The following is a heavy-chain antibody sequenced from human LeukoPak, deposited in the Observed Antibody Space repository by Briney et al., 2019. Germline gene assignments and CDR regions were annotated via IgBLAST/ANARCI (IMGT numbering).Heavy chain of an antibody. Sequence: PGGSLRLSCAASGYTVSSNYMSWVRQAPGKGLEWVSVIYSGGSTYYADSVKGRFTISRDNSKNTLYLQMNSLRAEDTAVYYCARERPEGGIDYWGQGTLVTVSS. D-gene: IGHD3-16*01. J-gene: IGHJ4*02. V-gene: IGHV3-53*01. CDR2: IYSGGST. CDR3: ARERPEGGIDY. CDR1: GYTVSSNY.